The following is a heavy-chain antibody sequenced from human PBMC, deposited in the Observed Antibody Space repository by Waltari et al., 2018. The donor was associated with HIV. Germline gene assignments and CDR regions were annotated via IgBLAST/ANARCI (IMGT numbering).Heavy chain of an antibody. D-gene: IGHD6-19*01. CDR2: IWHDGSKK. V-gene: IGHV3-33*01. CDR3: ARDPGTLLIAVAGAFDY. CDR1: GFSVSRYG. Sequence: QVQLVESGGGVVRPGRSLRLSCAASGFSVSRYGMHWVRQAPGKGLEGGSVIWHDGSKKVYAGSVKGRFTVSRDTSKNTLYLEMNRLIAEDTAVYHCARDPGTLLIAVAGAFDYWGPGIPVTVSS. J-gene: IGHJ4*02.